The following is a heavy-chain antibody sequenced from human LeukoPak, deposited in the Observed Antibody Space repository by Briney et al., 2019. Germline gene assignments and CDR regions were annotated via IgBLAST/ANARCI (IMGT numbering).Heavy chain of an antibody. J-gene: IGHJ4*02. D-gene: IGHD6-19*01. Sequence: NAGGSLRLSCAASGFTFSSHSMTWVRQAPGKGLEWVSSISSSSNYIYYADSVKGRFTISRDNAKNSLYLQANSLRAEDTAVYYCARGRPLLYSSGRSSDYWGQGALVTVSS. CDR1: GFTFSSHS. V-gene: IGHV3-21*01. CDR3: ARGRPLLYSSGRSSDY. CDR2: ISSSSNYI.